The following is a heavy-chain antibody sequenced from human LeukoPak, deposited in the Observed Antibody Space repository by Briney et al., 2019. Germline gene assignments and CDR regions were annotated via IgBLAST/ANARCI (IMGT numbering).Heavy chain of an antibody. CDR3: ARQGSIAVAGIPDRPPYYYYGMDV. Sequence: PSETLSLTCTVSRGYISSSSYYWGWIRQPPGKGLEWIGSSYYSGSTYYNPSLKSRVTISVDTSKNQFTLKRSSVTAADTAVYYCARQGSIAVAGIPDRPPYYYYGMDVWGQGTTVTVSS. V-gene: IGHV4-39*01. D-gene: IGHD6-19*01. CDR1: RGYISSSSYY. CDR2: SYYSGST. J-gene: IGHJ6*02.